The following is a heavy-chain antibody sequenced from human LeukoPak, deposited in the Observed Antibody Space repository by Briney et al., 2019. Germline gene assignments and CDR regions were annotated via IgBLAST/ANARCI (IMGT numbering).Heavy chain of an antibody. CDR1: GYTFSSFY. V-gene: IGHV1-46*01. Sequence: ASVKVLYKLSGYTFSSFYTQWVRQAPGQGLEWMGIINPSGGSTSYAQKFQGRVTMTRDTSTSTVYMELSRLRSDDTAVYYCLSGYYLYYWAQGTLVTVSS. CDR3: LSGYYLYY. D-gene: IGHD5-12*01. J-gene: IGHJ4*02. CDR2: INPSGGST.